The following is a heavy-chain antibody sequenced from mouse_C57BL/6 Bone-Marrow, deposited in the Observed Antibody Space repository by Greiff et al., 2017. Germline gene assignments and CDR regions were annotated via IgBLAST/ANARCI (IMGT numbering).Heavy chain of an antibody. CDR2: INPSSGYT. CDR1: GYTFTSYW. V-gene: IGHV1-7*01. Sequence: QVQLKQSGAELAKPGASVKLSCKASGYTFTSYWMHWVKQRPGQGLEWIGYINPSSGYTKYNQKFKDKATLTADKSSSTAYMQMSSLTYEDSAVYYCGIYYGYDEGYYAMDYWGQGTSVTVSS. CDR3: GIYYGYDEGYYAMDY. D-gene: IGHD2-2*01. J-gene: IGHJ4*01.